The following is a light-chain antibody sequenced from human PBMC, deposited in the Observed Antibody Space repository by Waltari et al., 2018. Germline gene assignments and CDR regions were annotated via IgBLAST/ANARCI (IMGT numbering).Light chain of an antibody. J-gene: IGLJ2*01. Sequence: QSVLTQPHSVSEAPRQRVTISGYGRSSNIGSKDVRGYQQRPGKAPKLLIYYEDLLPSGVSDRFSGSKSGTSASLAISGLQSEDEADYYCAAWDDSLSAVVFGGGTKLTVL. CDR3: AAWDDSLSAVV. V-gene: IGLV1-36*01. CDR2: YED. CDR1: SSNIGSKD.